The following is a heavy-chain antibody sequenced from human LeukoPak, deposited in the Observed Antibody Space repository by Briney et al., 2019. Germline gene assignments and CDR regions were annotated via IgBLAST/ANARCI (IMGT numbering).Heavy chain of an antibody. Sequence: QPGASLRLSCAASGFTFSSYAMSWVRQAPGKGLEWVSAISGSGGSTYYADSVKGRFTISRDNSKNTLYLQTNSLRAEDTAVYYCAKWRDSSGWYYFDYWGQGTLVTVSS. V-gene: IGHV3-23*01. D-gene: IGHD6-19*01. CDR3: AKWRDSSGWYYFDY. J-gene: IGHJ4*02. CDR2: ISGSGGST. CDR1: GFTFSSYA.